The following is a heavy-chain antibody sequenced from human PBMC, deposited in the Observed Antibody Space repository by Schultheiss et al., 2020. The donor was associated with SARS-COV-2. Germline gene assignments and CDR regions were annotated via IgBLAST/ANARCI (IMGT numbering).Heavy chain of an antibody. CDR1: GGSMRSGSYY. CDR2: IYTSGST. CDR3: ARDVSGSGWYGPNWFDP. J-gene: IGHJ5*02. D-gene: IGHD6-19*01. Sequence: SETLSLTCTVSGGSMRSGSYYWSWIRQPAGKGLEWIGRIYTSGSTNYNPSLKSRVTISVDTSKNQFSLKLSSVTAADTAVYYCARDVSGSGWYGPNWFDPWGQGTLVTVSS. V-gene: IGHV4-61*02.